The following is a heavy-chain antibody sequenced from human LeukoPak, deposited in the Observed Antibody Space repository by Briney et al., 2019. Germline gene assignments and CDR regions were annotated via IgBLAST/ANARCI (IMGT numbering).Heavy chain of an antibody. J-gene: IGHJ6*03. CDR3: ARAPTHSYYYYYMDV. Sequence: GASVKVFCKASGYTFTSYDINWVRQATGQGLEWMECMNPNSGNTGYAQKFQGRVTMTRNTSISTDYMELSGLRSEDTAVYYCARAPTHSYYYYYMDVWGKGTTVTVYS. CDR2: MNPNSGNT. V-gene: IGHV1-8*01. CDR1: GYTFTSYD.